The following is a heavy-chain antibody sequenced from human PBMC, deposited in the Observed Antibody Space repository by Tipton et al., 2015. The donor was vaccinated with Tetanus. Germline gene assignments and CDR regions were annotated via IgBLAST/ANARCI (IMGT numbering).Heavy chain of an antibody. J-gene: IGHJ4*02. D-gene: IGHD3-10*01. V-gene: IGHV3-71*01. Sequence: GRFTISRDDSKSVAYLQINSLRAEDTAVYYCARDGSGSYYVDDYFDYWGQGTLVTVSS. CDR3: ARDGSGSYYVDDYFDY.